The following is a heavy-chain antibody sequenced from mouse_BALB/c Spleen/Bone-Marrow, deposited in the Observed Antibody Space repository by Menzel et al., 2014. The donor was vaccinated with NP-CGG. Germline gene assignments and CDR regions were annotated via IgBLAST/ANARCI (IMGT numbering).Heavy chain of an antibody. CDR1: GDSIXSGY. Sequence: EVQLQQSGPSLVKPSQTLSLTCSVTGDSIXSGYWNWIRKFPGNKLEYMGYISYSGSTYYNPSLKSRISITRDTSKNQYYLQLNSVITEDTATYYCARGTGTWFAYWGQGTLVTVSA. V-gene: IGHV3-8*02. D-gene: IGHD4-1*01. CDR2: ISYSGST. CDR3: ARGTGTWFAY. J-gene: IGHJ3*01.